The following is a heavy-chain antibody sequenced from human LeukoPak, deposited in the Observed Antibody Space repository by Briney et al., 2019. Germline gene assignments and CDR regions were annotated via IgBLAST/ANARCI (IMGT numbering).Heavy chain of an antibody. CDR1: GYTFTSYD. Sequence: ASVKVSCKASGYTFTSYDINWVRQATGQGLEWMGWMNPNSGNTGYAQKFQGRVTMARDTSISTAYMELSRLRSDDTAVYYCARAGPLVDTAMMKLIDYWGQGTLVTVSS. V-gene: IGHV1-8*01. D-gene: IGHD5-18*01. CDR2: MNPNSGNT. J-gene: IGHJ4*02. CDR3: ARAGPLVDTAMMKLIDY.